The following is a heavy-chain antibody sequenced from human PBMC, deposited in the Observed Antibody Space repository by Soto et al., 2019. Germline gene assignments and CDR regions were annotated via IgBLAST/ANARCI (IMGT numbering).Heavy chain of an antibody. V-gene: IGHV3-23*01. Sequence: EVQLLESGGGLVQPGGSLRVSCTASGFTFSSYAMSWVRQAPGKGLEWVSSITGTGGNTYYADAVSSRFTISRGNSKNTMYLQMNNLRDEEMAVYYYARPFSGSCGAFDIWGQGKMVTVSS. D-gene: IGHD1-26*01. J-gene: IGHJ3*02. CDR1: GFTFSSYA. CDR2: ITGTGGNT. CDR3: ARPFSGSCGAFDI.